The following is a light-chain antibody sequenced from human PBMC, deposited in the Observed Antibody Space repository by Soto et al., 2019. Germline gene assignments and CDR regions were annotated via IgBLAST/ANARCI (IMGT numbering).Light chain of an antibody. Sequence: EIVMMQSPATLSVSPGERVTLSCRAGQSVSSNLAWYQQKSGQAPRLLIYGASTRATGIPARFSGSGSGTEFTLTISSLQSEDFAIYYCQQYNNWPPVTFGQGTRLEIK. J-gene: IGKJ5*01. CDR3: QQYNNWPPVT. CDR1: QSVSSN. V-gene: IGKV3-15*01. CDR2: GAS.